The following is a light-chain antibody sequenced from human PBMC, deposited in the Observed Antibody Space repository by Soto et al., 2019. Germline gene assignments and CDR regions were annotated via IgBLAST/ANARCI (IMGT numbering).Light chain of an antibody. CDR2: GAS. J-gene: IGKJ1*01. CDR3: QQYGSSPVT. V-gene: IGKV3-20*01. Sequence: TQSPSSLSASVGDRVTITCRASQGIRNYLAWYQQKPGQAPRLLIYGASSRATGIPDRFSGSGSGTDFTLTISRLEPEDFAVYYCQQYGSSPVTFGQGTKVDIK. CDR1: QGIRNY.